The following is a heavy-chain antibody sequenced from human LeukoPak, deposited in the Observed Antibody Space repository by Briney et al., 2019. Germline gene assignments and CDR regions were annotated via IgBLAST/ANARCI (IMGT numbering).Heavy chain of an antibody. CDR3: ARVLYYYDSSGGAFDI. D-gene: IGHD3-22*01. V-gene: IGHV3-20*04. CDR1: EFTFSSYW. Sequence: GGSLRLSCAASEFTFSSYWMSWVRQAPGKGLEWVSGINWNGGSTGYADSVKGRFTISRDNAKNSLYLQMNSLRAEDTALYYCARVLYYYDSSGGAFDIWGQRTMVTVPS. CDR2: INWNGGST. J-gene: IGHJ3*02.